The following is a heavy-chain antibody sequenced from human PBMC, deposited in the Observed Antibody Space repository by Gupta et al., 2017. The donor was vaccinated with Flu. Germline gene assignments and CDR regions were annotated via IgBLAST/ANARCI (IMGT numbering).Heavy chain of an antibody. J-gene: IGHJ6*02. Sequence: QVQLVQSGAEVKKPGSSVKVSCKASGGTFSSYAISGVRQAPGQGLEWMGGIIPIFGTANYAQKFQGRVTITADESTSTAYMELSSLRSEDTAVYYCARENTDTAMVPDYYYYGMDVWGQGTTVTVSS. V-gene: IGHV1-69*01. CDR1: GGTFSSYA. D-gene: IGHD5-18*01. CDR2: IIPIFGTA. CDR3: ARENTDTAMVPDYYYYGMDV.